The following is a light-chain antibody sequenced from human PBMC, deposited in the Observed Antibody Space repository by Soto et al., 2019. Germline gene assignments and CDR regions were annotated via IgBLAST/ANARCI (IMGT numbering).Light chain of an antibody. CDR2: DVS. CDR3: SSYTTSNTCRLV. Sequence: QSALTQPASVSGSPGQSITISCTGTSSDVGGYNYVSWYQHHPGKAPKLMIYDVSNRPSGVSNRFSGSKSGNTASLTISGLQPEDEADYYCSSYTTSNTCRLVFGAGTKITVL. CDR1: SSDVGGYNY. V-gene: IGLV2-14*03. J-gene: IGLJ1*01.